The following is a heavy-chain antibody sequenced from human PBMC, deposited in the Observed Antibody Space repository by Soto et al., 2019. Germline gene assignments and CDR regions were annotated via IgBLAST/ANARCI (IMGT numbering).Heavy chain of an antibody. CDR2: IYYIGTT. CDR1: GGSIRGYY. J-gene: IGHJ3*02. D-gene: IGHD5-18*01. Sequence: SETLSLTCTVSGGSIRGYYCNWIRQPPGKGLEYIGHIYYIGTTNYNPSLKSRATISVDTSKNQFSLKLTSVTAADTAVYFCARSGSKYGANAFDIWDQGTMVTVSS. V-gene: IGHV4-59*01. CDR3: ARSGSKYGANAFDI.